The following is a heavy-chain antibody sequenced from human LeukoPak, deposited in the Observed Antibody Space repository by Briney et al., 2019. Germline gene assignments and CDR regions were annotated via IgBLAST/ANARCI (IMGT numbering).Heavy chain of an antibody. D-gene: IGHD1-26*01. V-gene: IGHV4-61*02. Sequence: PSETLSLTCTVSGGSITNGGYYWSWIRQPAGKGLEWIGRIYTTGNTNYNPSLKSRVTISLDTSKNQFSLKLSSVSAEDTALYYCARERLGGSYYRPVDYWGQGTLGTVSS. CDR2: IYTTGNT. J-gene: IGHJ4*02. CDR1: GGSITNGGYY. CDR3: ARERLGGSYYRPVDY.